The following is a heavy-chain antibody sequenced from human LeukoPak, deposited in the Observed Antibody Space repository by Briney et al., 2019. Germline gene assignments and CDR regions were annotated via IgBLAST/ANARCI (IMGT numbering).Heavy chain of an antibody. D-gene: IGHD3-22*01. J-gene: IGHJ4*02. V-gene: IGHV3-33*01. CDR3: GRDLFMIVVPGQNVLDY. CDR2: IWYDGSNK. CDR1: GFTFSTYG. Sequence: GGSLRLSCAASGFTFSTYGMHWVRQARGKGLEWVAVIWYDGSNKYYADSVKGRFTISRDNSKNTLYLQMNSLRAEDTAVYYCGRDLFMIVVPGQNVLDYWGQGTLVTVSS.